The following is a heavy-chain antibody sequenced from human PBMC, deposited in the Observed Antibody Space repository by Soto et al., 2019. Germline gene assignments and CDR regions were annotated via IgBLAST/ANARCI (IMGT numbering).Heavy chain of an antibody. V-gene: IGHV4-59*08. Sequence: QVQLQESGPGLVKPSETLSLTCTVSGGSISSYYWSWIRQPPGKGLEWSGYIYYSGSTNYNPSLKSRLTLSVDTSKNQFSLTLSSVTAADTAVYYCARHPKGYFDYWGQGTLVTVSS. CDR1: GGSISSYY. CDR2: IYYSGST. CDR3: ARHPKGYFDY. J-gene: IGHJ4*02.